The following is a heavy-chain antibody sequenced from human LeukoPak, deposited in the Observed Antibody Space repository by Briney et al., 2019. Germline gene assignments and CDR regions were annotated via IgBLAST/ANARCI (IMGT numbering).Heavy chain of an antibody. CDR2: IYHSGST. V-gene: IGHV4-39*07. J-gene: IGHJ5*02. CDR3: ARAYRSSWYANWFDP. CDR1: GGSISSSTYY. Sequence: SETLSLSCSVSGGSISSSTYYWGWIRQPPGKGLEWIGSIYHSGSTYYNPSLKSRVTISVDTSKNQFSLKLSSVTAADTAVYFCARAYRSSWYANWFDPWGQGTLVTVSS. D-gene: IGHD6-13*01.